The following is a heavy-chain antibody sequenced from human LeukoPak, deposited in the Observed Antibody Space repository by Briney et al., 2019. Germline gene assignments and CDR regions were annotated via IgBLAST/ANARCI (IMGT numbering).Heavy chain of an antibody. D-gene: IGHD3-10*01. CDR1: GYTFTGYY. V-gene: IGHV1-2*02. Sequence: ASVKVSCKASGYTFTGYYMHWVRQAPGQGLEWMGWINPNSGGTNYAQKFQGRVTMTRDTSISTAYMELSRLRSEDTAMYYCASAGGPRSYFDYWGQGTLVTVSS. J-gene: IGHJ4*02. CDR3: ASAGGPRSYFDY. CDR2: INPNSGGT.